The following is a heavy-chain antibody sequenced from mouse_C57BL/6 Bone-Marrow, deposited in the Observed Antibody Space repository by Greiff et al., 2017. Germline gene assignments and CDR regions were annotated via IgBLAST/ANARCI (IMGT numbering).Heavy chain of an antibody. CDR1: GYTFTSYW. D-gene: IGHD3-2*02. V-gene: IGHV1-69*01. CDR3: ARRRDSSYYGCFAY. Sequence: VQLQQPGAELVMPGASVKLSCKASGYTFTSYWMHWVKQRPGQGLEWIGEIDPSDSYTNYNQKFKGKSTLTVDKSSSTAYMQRSSLTSEDSAVYYCARRRDSSYYGCFAYWGQGTLVTVSA. J-gene: IGHJ3*01. CDR2: IDPSDSYT.